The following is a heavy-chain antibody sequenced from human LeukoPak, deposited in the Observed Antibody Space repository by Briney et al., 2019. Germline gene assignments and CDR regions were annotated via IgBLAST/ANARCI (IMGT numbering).Heavy chain of an antibody. Sequence: SETLSLTCAVSGGSISSGGYSWSWIQQPPGKGLEWIGYIYHSGSTYYNPSLKSRVTISVDRSKNQFSLKLSSVTAADTAVYYCARSGVRDYTFDYWGQGTLVTVSS. J-gene: IGHJ4*02. CDR3: ARSGVRDYTFDY. CDR2: IYHSGST. V-gene: IGHV4-30-2*01. D-gene: IGHD4-11*01. CDR1: GGSISSGGYS.